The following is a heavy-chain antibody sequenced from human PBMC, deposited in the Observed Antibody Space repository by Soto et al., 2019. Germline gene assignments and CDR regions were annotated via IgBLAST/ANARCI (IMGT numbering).Heavy chain of an antibody. V-gene: IGHV3-7*01. D-gene: IGHD2-15*01. CDR1: GFTFSSYW. J-gene: IGHJ4*02. Sequence: EVQLVESGGGLVQPGGSLRLSCAASGFTFSSYWMSWVRQAPGKGLEWVANIKQDGSEKYYVDSVKGRFTISRDNAKNSLHLQMNSLRAEDTAVYYCARGDIVVVVAASDFDYWGQGTLVTVSS. CDR2: IKQDGSEK. CDR3: ARGDIVVVVAASDFDY.